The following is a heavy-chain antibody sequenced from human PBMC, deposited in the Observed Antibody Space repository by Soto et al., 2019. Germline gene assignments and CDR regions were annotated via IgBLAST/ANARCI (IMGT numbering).Heavy chain of an antibody. CDR3: ARGFRGSWHQPYYYYMDV. CDR2: INHSGST. J-gene: IGHJ6*03. D-gene: IGHD6-13*01. Sequence: SETLSLTCAVYGGSFSGYYWSWIRQPPGKGLEWIGEINHSGSTNYNPSLKSRVTISVDTSKNQFSLKLSSVTAADTAVYYCARGFRGSWHQPYYYYMDVWGKGTTVTVSS. V-gene: IGHV4-34*01. CDR1: GGSFSGYY.